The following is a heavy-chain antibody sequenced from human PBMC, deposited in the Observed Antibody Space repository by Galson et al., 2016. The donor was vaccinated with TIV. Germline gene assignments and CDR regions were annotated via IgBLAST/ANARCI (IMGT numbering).Heavy chain of an antibody. V-gene: IGHV3-23*01. CDR2: ITGSGYGAYGT. CDR1: GFPFSNYV. CDR3: AKDSTYSGGWFWFY. D-gene: IGHD6-19*01. Sequence: SLRLSCAASGFPFSNYVMSWVRQAPGNGLEWVATITGSGYGAYGTYYTDSVKGRFTVSRDNSKSTLFLEMNSLRAEDTAVYYCAKDSTYSGGWFWFYWGQGTLVTVSS. J-gene: IGHJ4*02.